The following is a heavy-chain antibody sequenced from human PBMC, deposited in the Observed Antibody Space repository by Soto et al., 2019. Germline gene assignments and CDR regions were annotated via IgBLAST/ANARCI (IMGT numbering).Heavy chain of an antibody. J-gene: IGHJ4*02. CDR3: VRDRGSGGGIDY. Sequence: QVQLVESGGGLVKPGGSLRLSCAASGFTFSDYYMSWIRQAPGKGLEWVSYISSSSSYYTNYAESVKGRFTISRDNAKSSLYLQRKSLRAEDMAVYYGVRDRGSGGGIDYWGQGTLVTVSS. D-gene: IGHD1-26*01. CDR2: ISSSSSYYT. V-gene: IGHV3-11*06. CDR1: GFTFSDYY.